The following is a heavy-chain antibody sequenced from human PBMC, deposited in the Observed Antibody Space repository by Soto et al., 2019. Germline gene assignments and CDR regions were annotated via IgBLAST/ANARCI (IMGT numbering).Heavy chain of an antibody. V-gene: IGHV1-46*01. D-gene: IGHD6-13*01. CDR1: GYTFIDHY. CDR3: ARGFYSTSWYFLFDF. Sequence: QVQLVQSGAEVKTPGASLKVSCKASGYTFIDHYIHWVRQAPGQGLAWMGMLNPSGGGASYAQKFQGRVTMTRDTSTSTVYMELSGLTSEDTAVYYCARGFYSTSWYFLFDFWGQGTLVTVSS. CDR2: LNPSGGGA. J-gene: IGHJ4*02.